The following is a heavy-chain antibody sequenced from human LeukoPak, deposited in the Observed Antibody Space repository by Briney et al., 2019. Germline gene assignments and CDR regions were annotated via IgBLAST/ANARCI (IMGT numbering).Heavy chain of an antibody. CDR1: GLTFSSYS. D-gene: IGHD3-22*01. Sequence: GGSLRLSCAAPGLTFSSYSMNWVRQAPGKGLEWVSSISSSSSYIYYADSVKGRFTISRDNAKNSLYLQMNSLRAGDTAVYYCARALSSVPNYYDSSGYYQHPPFDYWGQGTLVTVSS. V-gene: IGHV3-21*01. CDR2: ISSSSSYI. J-gene: IGHJ4*02. CDR3: ARALSSVPNYYDSSGYYQHPPFDY.